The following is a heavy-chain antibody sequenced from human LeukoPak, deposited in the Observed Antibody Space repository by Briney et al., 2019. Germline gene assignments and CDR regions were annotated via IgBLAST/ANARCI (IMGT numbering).Heavy chain of an antibody. Sequence: PGGSLRLSCAASGFTFSAYGMSWVRQAPGKGLEWVSGINWNGGSTGYADSVKGRFTISRDNAKNSLYLQVNSLRAEDTALYYCARDSEGSSDYYDSSGYYSYYFDYWGQGTLVTVSS. J-gene: IGHJ4*02. V-gene: IGHV3-20*04. CDR1: GFTFSAYG. D-gene: IGHD3-22*01. CDR3: ARDSEGSSDYYDSSGYYSYYFDY. CDR2: INWNGGST.